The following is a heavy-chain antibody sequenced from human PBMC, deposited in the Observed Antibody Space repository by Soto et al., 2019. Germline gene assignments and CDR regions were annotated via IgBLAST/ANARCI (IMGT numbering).Heavy chain of an antibody. CDR2: IFYSGST. Sequence: TSETLSLTCTVSGGSISSGNYYWSWIRQHPGKGLEWIGYIFYSGSTYYNPSLKSRVTISVDTSKNQFSLKLSSVTAADTAVYYCAREITGTTWDNWFDPWGQGTLVTVSS. V-gene: IGHV4-31*03. CDR1: GGSISSGNYY. CDR3: AREITGTTWDNWFDP. J-gene: IGHJ5*02. D-gene: IGHD1-7*01.